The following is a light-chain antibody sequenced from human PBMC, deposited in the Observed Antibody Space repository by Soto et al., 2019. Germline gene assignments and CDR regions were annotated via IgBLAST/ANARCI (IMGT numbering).Light chain of an antibody. V-gene: IGLV2-23*02. J-gene: IGLJ3*02. CDR2: EVS. CDR1: SSDIGTYNS. CDR3: CSYAGSRV. Sequence: QSALTQSASVSGSPGQSITISCTGTSSDIGTYNSVSWYQQHPGKAPKLIIYEVSNRPSGISDRFSGSNSGTTASLTISGLQAEDEADYYCCSYAGSRVFGGGTKLTVL.